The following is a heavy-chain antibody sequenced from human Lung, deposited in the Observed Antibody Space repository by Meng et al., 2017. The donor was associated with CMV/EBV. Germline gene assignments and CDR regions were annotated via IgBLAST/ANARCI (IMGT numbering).Heavy chain of an antibody. Sequence: GSLRLSCTVSGGSISRYYWSWIRQPPGKGLEWIGYIYYSGSTNYNPSLKSRVTISVDTSKNQFSLWLSSVTAADTAVYYCARDASLGYFDYWGQGTLVTVSS. CDR3: ARDASLGYFDY. J-gene: IGHJ4*02. V-gene: IGHV4-59*01. CDR1: GGSISRYY. CDR2: IYYSGST.